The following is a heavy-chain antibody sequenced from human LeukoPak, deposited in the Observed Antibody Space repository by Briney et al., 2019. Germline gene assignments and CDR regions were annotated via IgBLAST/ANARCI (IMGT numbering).Heavy chain of an antibody. CDR2: INPNSGGT. V-gene: IGHV1-2*02. CDR1: GYTFTGYY. Sequence: ASAKVSCKASGYTFTGYYMHWVRQAPGQGLEWMGWINPNSGGTNYAQKFQGRVTMTRDTSISTAYMELSRLRSDDTAVYYCARGGYSSGWYPYYFDYWGQGTLVTVSS. J-gene: IGHJ4*02. CDR3: ARGGYSSGWYPYYFDY. D-gene: IGHD6-19*01.